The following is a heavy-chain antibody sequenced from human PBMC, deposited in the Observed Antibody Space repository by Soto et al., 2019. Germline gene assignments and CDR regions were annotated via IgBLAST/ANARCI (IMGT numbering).Heavy chain of an antibody. Sequence: QVQLQESGPGLVKPSETLSLTCTVSGGSINYYYWSWIRQPPGKGLEWIGYTYDAGGTDYNPSLKSRVTILVDTSKNQFSLNLNSVTAADTAVYYCARHISGTYSSGWFDPWGQGTLVTVSS. J-gene: IGHJ5*02. V-gene: IGHV4-59*01. D-gene: IGHD1-26*01. CDR1: GGSINYYY. CDR3: ARHISGTYSSGWFDP. CDR2: TYDAGGT.